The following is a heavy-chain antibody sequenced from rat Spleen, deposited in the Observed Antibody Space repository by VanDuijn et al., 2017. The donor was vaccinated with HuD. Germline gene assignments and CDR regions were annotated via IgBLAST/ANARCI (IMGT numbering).Heavy chain of an antibody. CDR3: AVAGYGY. CDR2: INTDGVNT. J-gene: IGHJ2*01. Sequence: EVQLVESGGGLVQPGRSLKLSCAASGFTFSSYWMYWIRQAPGKGLEWVSSINTDGVNTYYPDSVKGRFTISRDNAESIVYLQMNSLKSEDTATYYCAVAGYGYWGQGVMVTVSS. D-gene: IGHD1-7*01. V-gene: IGHV5-58*01. CDR1: GFTFSSYW.